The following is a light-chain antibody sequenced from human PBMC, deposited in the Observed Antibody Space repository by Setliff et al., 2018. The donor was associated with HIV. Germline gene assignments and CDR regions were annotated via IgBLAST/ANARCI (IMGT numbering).Light chain of an antibody. V-gene: IGLV8-61*01. Sequence: QPVVTQEPSFSVSPGGTVTLTCGLRSGSVSTGHFPSWYQQTPGQTPRMLIYSTNTRSSGVPDRFSGSILGNRAALTITGAQADDECDYYCVLYVGNGVSGFGGGTKVTVL. CDR2: STN. J-gene: IGLJ3*02. CDR1: SGSVSTGHF. CDR3: VLYVGNGVSG.